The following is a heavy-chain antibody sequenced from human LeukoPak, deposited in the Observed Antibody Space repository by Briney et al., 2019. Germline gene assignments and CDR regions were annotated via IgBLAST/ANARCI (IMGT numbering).Heavy chain of an antibody. D-gene: IGHD2-15*01. CDR2: IIPIFGTA. J-gene: IGHJ4*02. V-gene: IGHV1-69*01. Sequence: SVKVSCKASGGTFSSYAISRVRQAPGQGLEWMGGIIPIFGTANYAQKFQGRVTITADESTSTAYMELSSLRSEDTAVYYCAREKVPVPGEVVVVARNRKPWPHFDYWGQGTLVTVSS. CDR3: AREKVPVPGEVVVVARNRKPWPHFDY. CDR1: GGTFSSYA.